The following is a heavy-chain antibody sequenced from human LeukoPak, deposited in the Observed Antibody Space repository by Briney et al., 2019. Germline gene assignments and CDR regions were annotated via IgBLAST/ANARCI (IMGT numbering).Heavy chain of an antibody. CDR2: ISSSGEST. J-gene: IGHJ4*02. Sequence: GGSLRLSCATSGFTFTSYAMGWVRQAPGKGLEWVSTISSSGESTYYAYSVKGRFTISRDNSKNTLYLQMSSLRTEDTAVYYCAKGGSSWSRFDYWGREPWSPSPQ. CDR3: AKGGSSWSRFDY. CDR1: GFTFTSYA. D-gene: IGHD6-13*01. V-gene: IGHV3-23*01.